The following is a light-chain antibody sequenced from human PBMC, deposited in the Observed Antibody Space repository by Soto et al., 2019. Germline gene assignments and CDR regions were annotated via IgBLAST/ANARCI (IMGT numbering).Light chain of an antibody. Sequence: DIQMTQSPATLSASVGDTVTITCRASQSIYTWLAWYQQKPGKVPRLLISKASSLQSGVPSRFSGTGSGTEFTLTISSLPHDDVATYYCQQYDSYWTFGQGTKVEIK. CDR3: QQYDSYWT. CDR1: QSIYTW. J-gene: IGKJ1*01. CDR2: KAS. V-gene: IGKV1-5*03.